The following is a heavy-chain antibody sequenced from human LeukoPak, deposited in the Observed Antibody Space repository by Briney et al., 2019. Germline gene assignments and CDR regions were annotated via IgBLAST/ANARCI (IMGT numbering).Heavy chain of an antibody. J-gene: IGHJ4*02. CDR3: ARERITMVYFDY. D-gene: IGHD3-10*01. Sequence: GGSLRLSCAASGFTFDDYAMHWVRQAPGKGLEWVSGISWNSGSIGYADSVKGRFTISRDNAKNSLYLQMNSLRAEDMALYYCARERITMVYFDYWGQGTLVTVSS. CDR1: GFTFDDYA. CDR2: ISWNSGSI. V-gene: IGHV3-9*03.